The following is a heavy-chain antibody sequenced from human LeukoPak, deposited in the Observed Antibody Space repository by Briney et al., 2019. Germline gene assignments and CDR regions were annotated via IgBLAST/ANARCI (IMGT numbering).Heavy chain of an antibody. CDR3: ARDGYSYGYADFFDY. D-gene: IGHD5-18*01. Sequence: ASVKVSCKASGYTFTSYYMHWVRQAPGQGLEGMGIINPSGGSRSYAQKFQGRVTMTRDTSTSTVYMELSSLRSEDAAVYDCARDGYSYGYADFFDYWGQGTLVTVSS. J-gene: IGHJ4*02. V-gene: IGHV1-46*03. CDR2: INPSGGSR. CDR1: GYTFTSYY.